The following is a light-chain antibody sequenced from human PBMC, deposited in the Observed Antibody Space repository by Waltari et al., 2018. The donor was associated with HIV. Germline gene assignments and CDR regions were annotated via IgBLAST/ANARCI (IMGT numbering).Light chain of an antibody. CDR3: SSYTSSSTLVV. CDR1: SSAVGGYHS. Sequence: QSALPQPASVSGSPGQSITISCTGTSSAVGGYHSVSWYQQHPGKAPKLMIYEVSNRPSGVSNRFSGSKSGNTASLTISGLQAEDEADYYCSSYTSSSTLVVFGGGTKLTVL. J-gene: IGLJ2*01. V-gene: IGLV2-14*01. CDR2: EVS.